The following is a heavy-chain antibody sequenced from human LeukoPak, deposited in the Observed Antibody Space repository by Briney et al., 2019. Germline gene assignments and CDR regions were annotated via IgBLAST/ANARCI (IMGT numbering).Heavy chain of an antibody. D-gene: IGHD3-22*01. CDR1: GGSISSYY. J-gene: IGHJ4*02. Sequence: ETLSLTCTVSGGSISSYYWSWVRQAPGKGLEWVSGISSSGGRTYYADSVKGRFTISRDKSKNTLYLQMNSLRAEDTAVYYCAKDRRAMIVPTGGFDWGQGTLVTVSS. CDR2: ISSSGGRT. V-gene: IGHV3-23*01. CDR3: AKDRRAMIVPTGGFD.